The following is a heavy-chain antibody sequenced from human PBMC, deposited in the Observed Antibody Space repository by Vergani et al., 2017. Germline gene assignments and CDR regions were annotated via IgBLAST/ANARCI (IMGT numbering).Heavy chain of an antibody. CDR1: GFTFDDYA. V-gene: IGHV3-9*03. Sequence: EVQLLESGGNLIQPGGSLRLSCAASGFTFDDYAMHWVRQAPGKGLEWVSGISWNSGSIGYADSVKGRFTISRDNAKNSLYLQMNSLRAEDMALYYCAKGGIAAAGPFDYWGQGTLVTVSS. CDR3: AKGGIAAAGPFDY. CDR2: ISWNSGSI. J-gene: IGHJ4*02. D-gene: IGHD6-13*01.